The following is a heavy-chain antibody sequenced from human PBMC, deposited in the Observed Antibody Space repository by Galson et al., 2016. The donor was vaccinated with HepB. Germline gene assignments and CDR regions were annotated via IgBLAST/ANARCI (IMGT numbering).Heavy chain of an antibody. V-gene: IGHV4-59*01. CDR2: IYYSGRT. D-gene: IGHD6-19*01. Sequence: SETLSLTCTVSGASISGYYLSWIRQPPGKGLEWIGEIYYSGRTNYNPSLKSRVTISVDTSKNQFSLKLSSVTAADTAVYYCARDDSGGWYGFHYGMDVWGQGTTVTVSS. J-gene: IGHJ6*02. CDR1: GASISGYY. CDR3: ARDDSGGWYGFHYGMDV.